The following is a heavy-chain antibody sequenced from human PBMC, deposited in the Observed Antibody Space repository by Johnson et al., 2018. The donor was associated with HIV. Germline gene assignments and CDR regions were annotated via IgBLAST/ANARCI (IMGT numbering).Heavy chain of an antibody. CDR1: GFTFSSYG. CDR2: IWYDGSNK. V-gene: IGHV3-33*08. Sequence: QVQLVESGGGLVQPGGSLRLSCAASGFTFSSYGMHWVRQAPGKGLEWVAVIWYDGSNKYYVDSVKGRFTISRDNAEKSLFLQMNSLRAEDTAVYYCARDSHYYDSSGPISHNGAFDIWGQGTMVIVSS. J-gene: IGHJ3*02. CDR3: ARDSHYYDSSGPISHNGAFDI. D-gene: IGHD3-22*01.